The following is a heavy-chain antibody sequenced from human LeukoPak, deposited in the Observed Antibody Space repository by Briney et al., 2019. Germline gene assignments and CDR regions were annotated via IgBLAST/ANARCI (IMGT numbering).Heavy chain of an antibody. J-gene: IGHJ4*02. CDR1: GFTFSDYY. CDR2: ISSSDSTI. CDR3: ARLSDSRAFGY. Sequence: GGSLRLSCAASGFTFSDYYMSWIRQAPGKGLEWISYISSSDSTIYYEDSVKGRFTISRDNAKNSLYLQMNSLRAEDTAAYYCARLSDSRAFGYWGQGTLVTVSS. D-gene: IGHD3-22*01. V-gene: IGHV3-11*01.